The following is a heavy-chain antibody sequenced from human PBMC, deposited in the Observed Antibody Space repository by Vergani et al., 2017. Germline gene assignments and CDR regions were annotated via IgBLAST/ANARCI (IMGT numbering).Heavy chain of an antibody. D-gene: IGHD6-6*01. Sequence: QVQLQESGPGLVKPSETLSLTCTVSGGSISSYYWSWIRQPAGQGLEWIGRIYTSGSTNYNPSLKSRVTMSVETSKTQFSLKLSSVTAADTAVYYCARDGPEYSSSGDFAYWGQGTLVTVSS. CDR1: GGSISSYY. CDR2: IYTSGST. J-gene: IGHJ4*02. CDR3: ARDGPEYSSSGDFAY. V-gene: IGHV4-4*07.